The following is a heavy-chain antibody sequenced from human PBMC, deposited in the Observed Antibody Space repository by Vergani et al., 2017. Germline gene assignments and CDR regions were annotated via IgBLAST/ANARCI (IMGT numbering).Heavy chain of an antibody. Sequence: QVQLVQSGAEVKKPGASVKVSCEASGYTFTSYDFNWVRQATGQGLEWMGWMNPNSGNTAYAQKFQGRATMTWNTSINTAYMELSSLRSEDTAVYYCARGAKWTMFGVLIISYYFDYWGQGTLVTVSS. V-gene: IGHV1-8*01. CDR2: MNPNSGNT. CDR3: ARGAKWTMFGVLIISYYFDY. D-gene: IGHD3-3*01. CDR1: GYTFTSYD. J-gene: IGHJ4*02.